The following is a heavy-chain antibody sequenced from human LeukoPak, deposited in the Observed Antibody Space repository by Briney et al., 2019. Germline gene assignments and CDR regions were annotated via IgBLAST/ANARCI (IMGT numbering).Heavy chain of an antibody. J-gene: IGHJ4*02. CDR1: GFTFSSYA. D-gene: IGHD5-24*01. Sequence: GGSLRLSCAASGFTFSSYAMSWVRQAPGKGLEWVSVIYSGGSTYYADSVKGRFTISRDNSKNTLYLQMNSLRAEDTAVYYCAGSRDGYNFDYWGQGTLVTVSS. CDR3: AGSRDGYNFDY. V-gene: IGHV3-53*01. CDR2: IYSGGST.